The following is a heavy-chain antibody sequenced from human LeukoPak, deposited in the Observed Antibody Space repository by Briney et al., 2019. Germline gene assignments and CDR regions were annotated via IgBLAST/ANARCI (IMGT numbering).Heavy chain of an antibody. Sequence: GGSLRLSCAASGFTFSSYGMSWVRQTPGKGLEWVSAISGSGDSTYYADSVKGRFTISKDNSKNTLYLQMNSLRAEDTALYHCARVSREWELLGGLDYWGQGTLVTVSS. CDR2: ISGSGDST. J-gene: IGHJ4*02. D-gene: IGHD1-26*01. CDR1: GFTFSSYG. V-gene: IGHV3-23*01. CDR3: ARVSREWELLGGLDY.